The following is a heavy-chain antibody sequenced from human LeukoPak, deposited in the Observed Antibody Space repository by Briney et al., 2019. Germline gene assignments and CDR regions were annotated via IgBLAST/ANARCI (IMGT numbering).Heavy chain of an antibody. V-gene: IGHV3-72*01. Sequence: GGYLRLSCAASGFTFSDHYMDWVRQAPGKGLEWVGRIRNKANSYTTQYAASLKDRFTISRDDSKNSLYLQMNSLKTEDTAVYYCARASVTLPFDCWGQGTLVTVSS. CDR2: IRNKANSYTT. J-gene: IGHJ4*02. D-gene: IGHD4-17*01. CDR3: ARASVTLPFDC. CDR1: GFTFSDHY.